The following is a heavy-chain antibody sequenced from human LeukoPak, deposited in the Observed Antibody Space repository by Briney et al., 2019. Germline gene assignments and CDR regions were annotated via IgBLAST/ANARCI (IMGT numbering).Heavy chain of an antibody. CDR3: ARAPVVSCRGAFCYPLDY. CDR2: ISGSGGST. J-gene: IGHJ4*01. V-gene: IGHV3-23*01. D-gene: IGHD2-15*01. Sequence: PGGSLRLSCAASGFTFSSYAMSWVRQAPGKGLEGVSAISGSGGSTYYADSVKGRFTISRENSKNTMYLQMNRLRAEDTAVYFCARAPVVSCRGAFCYPLDYWGHGILITVSS. CDR1: GFTFSSYA.